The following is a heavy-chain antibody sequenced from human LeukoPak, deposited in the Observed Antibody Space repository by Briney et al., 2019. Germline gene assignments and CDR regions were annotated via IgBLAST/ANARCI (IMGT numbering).Heavy chain of an antibody. J-gene: IGHJ4*02. D-gene: IGHD6-13*01. CDR3: ASLIAAAGNIDY. CDR1: GFTFSSYW. CDR2: INSDGSST. Sequence: GGSLRLSCAASGFTFSSYWMHWVRQAPGKGLVWVSRINSDGSSTSYADSVKGRFTISRDNAKNTLYLQMNSLRAEDTAVYYCASLIAAAGNIDYWGQGTLVTVSS. V-gene: IGHV3-74*01.